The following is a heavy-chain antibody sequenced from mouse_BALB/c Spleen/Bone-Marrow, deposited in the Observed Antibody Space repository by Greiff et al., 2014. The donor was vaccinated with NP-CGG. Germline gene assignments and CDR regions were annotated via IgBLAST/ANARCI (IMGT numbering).Heavy chain of an antibody. V-gene: IGHV14-3*02. CDR3: ARNTQFAY. Sequence: SGAELVKPGASVKLSCTASGFNIKDTYMHWVKQRPEQGLEWIGRIDPANGNNKYDPKFQGRATITADTSSNTAYLQLSSLTSEDTAVYYCARNTQFAYWGQGTLVTVSA. D-gene: IGHD5-1-1*01. CDR1: GFNIKDTY. J-gene: IGHJ3*01. CDR2: IDPANGNN.